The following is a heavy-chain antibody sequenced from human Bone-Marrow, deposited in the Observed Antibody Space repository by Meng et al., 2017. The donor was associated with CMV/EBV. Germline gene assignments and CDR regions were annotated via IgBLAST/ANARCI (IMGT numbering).Heavy chain of an antibody. V-gene: IGHV3-23*01. Sequence: GGSLRLSCATSGFTFSSYAMHWVRQAPGKGLKWVSGISGSGETTYYVDSVKGRFTISRVNSKNTLYLQMHSLRAEDTAVYYCAKDRTLFGLVSVHWGQGARVTRSS. CDR2: ISGSGETT. J-gene: IGHJ4*01. CDR1: GFTFSSYA. CDR3: AKDRTLFGLVSVH. D-gene: IGHD3/OR15-3a*01.